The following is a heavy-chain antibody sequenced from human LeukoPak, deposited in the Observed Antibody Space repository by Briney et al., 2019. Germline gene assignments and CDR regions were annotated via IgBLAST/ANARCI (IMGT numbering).Heavy chain of an antibody. CDR2: ISYDGSNK. V-gene: IGHV3-30*18. Sequence: HPGGSLRLSCAASGFTFSSYGMHWVRQAPGKGLEWVAVISYDGSNKYYADSVKGRFTISRDNSKNTLYLQMNSLRAEDTAVYYCAKPYYYDSSGYKYYFDYWGQGTLVTVSS. CDR1: GFTFSSYG. J-gene: IGHJ4*02. CDR3: AKPYYYDSSGYKYYFDY. D-gene: IGHD3-22*01.